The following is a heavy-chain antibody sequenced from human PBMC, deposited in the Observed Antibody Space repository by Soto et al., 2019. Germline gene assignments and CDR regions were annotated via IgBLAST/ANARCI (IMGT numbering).Heavy chain of an antibody. CDR3: ARVGARYSGYENFDY. Sequence: QVQLVQSGAEVKKPGSSVKVSCKASGGTFSSYTISWVRQAPGQGLEWMGRIIPILGIANYAQKFQGRVTITADKPTSTAYMELSSLRSEDTAVYYCARVGARYSGYENFDYWGQGTLVTVSS. V-gene: IGHV1-69*02. CDR2: IIPILGIA. CDR1: GGTFSSYT. J-gene: IGHJ4*02. D-gene: IGHD5-12*01.